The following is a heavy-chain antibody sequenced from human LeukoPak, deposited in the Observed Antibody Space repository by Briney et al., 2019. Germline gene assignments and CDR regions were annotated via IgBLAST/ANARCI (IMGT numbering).Heavy chain of an antibody. J-gene: IGHJ1*01. CDR2: ISAYNGNT. D-gene: IGHD3-22*01. CDR3: ARAGIYYYDSSGYYNAEYFQH. CDR1: GYTFTSYG. V-gene: IGHV1-18*01. Sequence: ASVKVSCKASGYTFTSYGISWVRQAPGQGLEWMGWISAYNGNTNYAQKLQGRVTMTTDTSTSTAYMELRSLRSDDTAVYYCARAGIYYYDSSGYYNAEYFQHWGQGTLVTVSS.